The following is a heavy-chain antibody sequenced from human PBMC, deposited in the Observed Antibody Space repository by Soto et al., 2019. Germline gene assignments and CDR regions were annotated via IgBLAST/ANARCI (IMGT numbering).Heavy chain of an antibody. CDR3: GRGPPMYYDNSRSKYDY. CDR1: GGSFSGYY. Sequence: SETLSLTCAVYGGSFSGYYWSWIRQPPGKGLERIGEINHSGSTNYNPSLKSRVTISVDTSKNQFSLNLSSVTAADTAVYYCGRGPPMYYDNSRSKYDYWGQGTLVTVSS. V-gene: IGHV4-34*01. D-gene: IGHD3-22*01. J-gene: IGHJ4*02. CDR2: INHSGST.